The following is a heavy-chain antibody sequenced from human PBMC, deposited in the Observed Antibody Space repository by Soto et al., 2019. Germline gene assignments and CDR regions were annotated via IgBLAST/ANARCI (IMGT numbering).Heavy chain of an antibody. CDR2: IHPSDSYT. D-gene: IGHD2-2*02. CDR1: GYNFSNYW. V-gene: IGHV5-10-1*01. Sequence: PGESLKISCKGSGYNFSNYWITWARQMPGKGLEWIGRIHPSDSYTNYSPSFQGHVTISSDKSIGTASLQWSSLKASDTAIYYCARLGAIPPLDYWGQGTLVTVSS. CDR3: ARLGAIPPLDY. J-gene: IGHJ4*02.